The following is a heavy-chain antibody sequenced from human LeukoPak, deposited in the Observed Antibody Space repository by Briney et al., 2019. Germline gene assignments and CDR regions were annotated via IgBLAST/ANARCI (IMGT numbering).Heavy chain of an antibody. CDR1: GYTFTSYG. CDR3: AREVGYCGGDCYLLDY. V-gene: IGHV1-18*01. Sequence: ASAKVSCKASGYTFTSYGISWVRQAPGQGLEWMGWISAYNGNTNYAQKLQGRVTMTTDTSTSTAYMELGSLRSDDTAVYYCAREVGYCGGDCYLLDYWGQGTLVTVSS. J-gene: IGHJ4*02. D-gene: IGHD2-21*02. CDR2: ISAYNGNT.